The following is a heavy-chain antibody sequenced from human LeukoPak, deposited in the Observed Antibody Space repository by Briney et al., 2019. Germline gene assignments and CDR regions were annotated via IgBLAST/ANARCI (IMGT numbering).Heavy chain of an antibody. CDR3: AGEDSSGYYYQGSLDY. V-gene: IGHV3-21*01. Sequence: GGSLRLSCAASGFTFSSYSMNWVRQAPGKELEWVSSISSSSSYIYYADSVKGRFTISRDNAKNSLYLQMNSLRAEDTAVYYCAGEDSSGYYYQGSLDYWGQGTLVTVSS. J-gene: IGHJ4*02. D-gene: IGHD3-22*01. CDR1: GFTFSSYS. CDR2: ISSSSSYI.